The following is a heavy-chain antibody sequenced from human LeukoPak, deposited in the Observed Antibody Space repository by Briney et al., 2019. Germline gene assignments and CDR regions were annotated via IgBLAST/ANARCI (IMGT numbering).Heavy chain of an antibody. D-gene: IGHD5-18*01. J-gene: IGHJ4*02. CDR3: ALGYKSGYLFDY. CDR1: GFTFSGSW. V-gene: IGHV3-7*05. Sequence: GSLRLSCAASGFTFSGSWMSWVRQAPGIVLEWVANIKQGGSEEHYVDSVKGRFTISRDNAKNSLFLQMDSLRAEDTAVYYCALGYKSGYLFDYWGQGTLVTVSS. CDR2: IKQGGSEE.